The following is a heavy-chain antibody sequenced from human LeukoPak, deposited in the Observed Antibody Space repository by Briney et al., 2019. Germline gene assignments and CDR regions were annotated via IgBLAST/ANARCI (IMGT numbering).Heavy chain of an antibody. CDR1: GFTFDDYA. J-gene: IGHJ4*02. Sequence: GGSLRLSCAAPGFTFDDYAMHWVRQAPGKGLEWVSGISWNSGSIGYADSVKGRFTISRDNAKNSLYLQMNSLRAEDTALYYCAADPSGWYVFDYWGQGTLVTVSS. V-gene: IGHV3-9*01. CDR3: AADPSGWYVFDY. CDR2: ISWNSGSI. D-gene: IGHD6-19*01.